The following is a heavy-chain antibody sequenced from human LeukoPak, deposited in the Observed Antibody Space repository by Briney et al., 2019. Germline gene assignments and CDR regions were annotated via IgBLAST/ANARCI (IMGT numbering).Heavy chain of an antibody. V-gene: IGHV4-34*01. Sequence: SETLSLTCAVYGGSFSGYYWSWIRQPPGKGLEWIGEINHSGSTNYNPSLKSRVTISVDTSKNQFSLKLSSVTAADTAVYYCARGRSIAARRGYMDVWGKGTTVTISS. CDR2: INHSGST. J-gene: IGHJ6*03. CDR1: GGSFSGYY. D-gene: IGHD6-6*01. CDR3: ARGRSIAARRGYMDV.